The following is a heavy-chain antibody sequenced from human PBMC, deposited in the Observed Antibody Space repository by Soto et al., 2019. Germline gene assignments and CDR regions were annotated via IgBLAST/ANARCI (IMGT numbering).Heavy chain of an antibody. D-gene: IGHD3-22*01. V-gene: IGHV3-21*01. Sequence: EVQLVESGGGLVKPGGSLRLSCAASGFTFSSYSMNWVRQAPGKGLEWVSSISSSSSYIYYADSVKGRFTISRDNAKNSLYLQMNSLRDEDTAVYYCARDGSDYYDISYYYGMDVWGQGTTVTVSS. CDR1: GFTFSSYS. CDR2: ISSSSSYI. J-gene: IGHJ6*02. CDR3: ARDGSDYYDISYYYGMDV.